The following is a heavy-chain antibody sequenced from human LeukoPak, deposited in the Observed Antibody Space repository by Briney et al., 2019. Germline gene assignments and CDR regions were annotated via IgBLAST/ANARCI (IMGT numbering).Heavy chain of an antibody. CDR3: ARLGYCSGRDCPTSYYNWFDP. CDR1: GGTFSSYA. J-gene: IGHJ5*02. V-gene: IGHV1-18*01. CDR2: ISPYNGDT. Sequence: ASVKVSCKASGGTFSSYAISWVRQAPGQGLEWMGWISPYNGDTNYAQKLQGRVTMTTDTSTSTAYMELRSLRSDDTAVYFCARLGYCSGRDCPTSYYNWFDPWGQGTLVTVSS. D-gene: IGHD2-15*01.